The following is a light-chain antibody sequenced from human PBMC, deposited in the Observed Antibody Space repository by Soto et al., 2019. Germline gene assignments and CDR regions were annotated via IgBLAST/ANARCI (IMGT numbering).Light chain of an antibody. V-gene: IGKV3-15*01. Sequence: IVMTQSPATLSVSPWERATLSFRSSQSVSSNLAWYQQKPGQAPRLLIYGASTRATGIPARFSGSGSGTEFTLTISSLQSEDFAVYYCQQYNNWRTFGQGTKVDIK. J-gene: IGKJ1*01. CDR2: GAS. CDR1: QSVSSN. CDR3: QQYNNWRT.